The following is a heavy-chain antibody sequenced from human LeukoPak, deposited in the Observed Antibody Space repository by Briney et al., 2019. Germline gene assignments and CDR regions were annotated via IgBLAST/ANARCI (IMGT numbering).Heavy chain of an antibody. CDR1: GFTFSRCG. D-gene: IGHD3-10*01. CDR3: VKSSGTEDYGMD. J-gene: IGHJ6*01. CDR2: ILYDGSRK. V-gene: IGHV3-30*18. Sequence: GRSLRLSCVASGFTFSRCGMHCVRHAPGKGLEWVARILYDGSRKYYADSVEGRFTIARDNSKNTLYLEMNSLREEDTAVYYCVKSSGTEDYGMD.